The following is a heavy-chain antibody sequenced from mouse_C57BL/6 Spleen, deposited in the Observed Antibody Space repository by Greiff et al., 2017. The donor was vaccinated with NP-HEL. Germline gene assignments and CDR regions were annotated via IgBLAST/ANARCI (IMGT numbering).Heavy chain of an antibody. CDR3: ARGGDYDSFAY. CDR2: IYPGDGDT. J-gene: IGHJ3*01. CDR1: GYAFSSYW. D-gene: IGHD2-4*01. Sequence: QVHVKQSGAELVKPGASVKISCKASGYAFSSYWMNWVKQRPGKGLEWIGQIYPGDGDTNYNGKFKGKATLTADKSSSTAYMQLSSLTSEDSAVYFCARGGDYDSFAYWGQGTLVTVSA. V-gene: IGHV1-80*01.